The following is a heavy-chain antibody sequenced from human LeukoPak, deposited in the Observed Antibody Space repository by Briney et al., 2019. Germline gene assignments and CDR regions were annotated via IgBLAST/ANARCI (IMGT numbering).Heavy chain of an antibody. V-gene: IGHV1-46*01. J-gene: IGHJ4*02. CDR2: INPSGGST. Sequence: ASVKVSCKASGYTFTSYYMHWVRQAPGQGLEWMGIINPSGGSTSYAQKFQGRVTMTRDTSTSTVYMELSSLRSEDTAVYYCARDNPVDSYRQQNRYFDYWGQGTLVTVSS. D-gene: IGHD5-18*01. CDR3: ARDNPVDSYRQQNRYFDY. CDR1: GYTFTSYY.